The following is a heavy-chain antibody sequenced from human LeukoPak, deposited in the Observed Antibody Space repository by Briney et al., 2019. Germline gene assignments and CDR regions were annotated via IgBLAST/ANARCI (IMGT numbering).Heavy chain of an antibody. CDR1: GLTFSRYA. CDR2: LDESGSGR. J-gene: IGHJ4*02. Sequence: PGGSLRLSCAASGLTFSRYAMSWVRQAPGEGLEWVSSLDESGSGRYYSDSVRGRFTISRDNSKNTLYLQMDSLRAEDTAVYYCAKKGSLVSPGNYFDYWGQGTLLTVSS. V-gene: IGHV3-23*05. D-gene: IGHD1-26*01. CDR3: AKKGSLVSPGNYFDY.